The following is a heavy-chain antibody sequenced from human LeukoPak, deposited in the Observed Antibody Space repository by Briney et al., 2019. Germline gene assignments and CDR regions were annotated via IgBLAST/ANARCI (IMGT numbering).Heavy chain of an antibody. V-gene: IGHV3-66*01. D-gene: IGHD5-24*01. CDR1: GFTVSTNY. CDR3: ARDSVEMVDY. J-gene: IGHJ4*02. Sequence: GGSLRLSCAASGFTVSTNYMTWVRQAPGKGLEWVAIIYSGDSTYYADSVKGRFTISRDKSKNTLYLQMNSLRAEDTAVYYCARDSVEMVDYWGQGTLVTVSS. CDR2: IYSGDST.